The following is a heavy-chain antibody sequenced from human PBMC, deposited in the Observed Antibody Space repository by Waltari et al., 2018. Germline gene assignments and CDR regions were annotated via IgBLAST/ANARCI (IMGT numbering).Heavy chain of an antibody. CDR1: GFTFSNYA. CDR3: AREEKDNSGYRTTRFGY. Sequence: EVQLLESGGGLVQPGGSLRLSCDTSGFTFSNYAMSRVRQAPGKGLDGVSAISNSGGSTWYAVSVKGRLTISRDNSKNKVFLQMDSLRAEDTAVYYCAREEKDNSGYRTTRFGYWGQGTLVTVSS. J-gene: IGHJ4*02. CDR2: ISNSGGST. D-gene: IGHD5-12*01. V-gene: IGHV3-23*01.